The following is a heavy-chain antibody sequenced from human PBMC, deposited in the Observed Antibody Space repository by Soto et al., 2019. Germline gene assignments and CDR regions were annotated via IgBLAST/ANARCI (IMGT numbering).Heavy chain of an antibody. CDR1: GYTFTAYH. CDR3: ARNMDYYYGRGSGNGHGV. V-gene: IGHV1-2*02. CDR2: ISPKVGDT. D-gene: IGHD3-10*02. J-gene: IGHJ6*02. Sequence: QVRLVQSGAEVKEPGDSVRVSCEASGYTFTAYHIHWVRQAPGQGLEWMGWISPKVGDTGYAQDFQGRVSMTSDMSISTVYMEVSRLTSDDTAIYYCARNMDYYYGRGSGNGHGVWGQGTTVTVFS.